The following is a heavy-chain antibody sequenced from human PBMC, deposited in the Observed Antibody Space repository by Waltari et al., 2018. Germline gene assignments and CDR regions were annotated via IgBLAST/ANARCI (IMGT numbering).Heavy chain of an antibody. Sequence: QLQLQESGPRLVKPSETLSLTCTVSDDSIRSNIYYWGWIRQPPGKGLGWIGSVNYIGTTYYNPSLKSRVTISVDTSKNQFSLKLNSVTAADTAVYYCARIPYYYDSSGSRYFDYWGQGTLVTVSP. J-gene: IGHJ4*02. CDR3: ARIPYYYDSSGSRYFDY. CDR2: VNYIGTT. V-gene: IGHV4-39*01. D-gene: IGHD3-22*01. CDR1: DDSIRSNIYY.